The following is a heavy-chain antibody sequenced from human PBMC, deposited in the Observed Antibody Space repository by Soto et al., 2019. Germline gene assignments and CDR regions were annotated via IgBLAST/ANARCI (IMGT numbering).Heavy chain of an antibody. D-gene: IGHD3-3*01. CDR1: GGSFSGYY. Sequence: PSETLSLTCAAYGGSFSGYYWSWIRQPPGKGLEWIGEINHSGSTNYNPSLKSRVTISVDTSKNQFSLRLSSVTAADTAVYYCARGRRRITIFGVVSGPEYYFDYWGQGTLVTVSS. CDR3: ARGRRRITIFGVVSGPEYYFDY. J-gene: IGHJ4*02. CDR2: INHSGST. V-gene: IGHV4-34*01.